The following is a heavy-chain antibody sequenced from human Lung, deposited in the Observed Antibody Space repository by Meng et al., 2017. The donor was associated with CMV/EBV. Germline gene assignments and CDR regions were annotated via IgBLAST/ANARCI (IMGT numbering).Heavy chain of an antibody. Sequence: SCAASGFTFSSFDMSWVRQAPGKGLEWVSTVSDTHSDTYYADSVKGRFTFPRDNSKSTLYLKMNSLGADDRARYYCARLAARGYWGQGTLVTVSS. D-gene: IGHD6-6*01. V-gene: IGHV3-23*01. CDR2: VSDTHSDT. J-gene: IGHJ4*02. CDR3: ARLAARGY. CDR1: GFTFSSFD.